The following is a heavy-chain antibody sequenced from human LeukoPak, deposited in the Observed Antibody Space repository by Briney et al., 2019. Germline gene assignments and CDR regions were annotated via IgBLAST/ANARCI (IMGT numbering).Heavy chain of an antibody. V-gene: IGHV3-7*01. CDR3: ARDLGQYYDTSDNWFDP. CDR1: GFTLSSYW. CDR2: IKQDGSEK. D-gene: IGHD3-22*01. J-gene: IGHJ5*02. Sequence: GGSLRLSCAASGFTLSSYWMSWVRQAPGKGLEWVANIKQDGSEKYYVDSVKGRFTISRDNAKNSLYLQMNSLRAEDTAVYYCARDLGQYYDTSDNWFDPWGQGALVTVSS.